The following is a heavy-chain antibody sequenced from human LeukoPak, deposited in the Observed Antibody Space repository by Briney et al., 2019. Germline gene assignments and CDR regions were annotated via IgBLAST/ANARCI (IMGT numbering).Heavy chain of an antibody. Sequence: PGRSLRLSCAASGFTFSGSTMHWVRQASGKGLEWVGRIRSKANSYATAYAASVKGRFTISRDDSKNTAFLQMNSLKAEDTAVYYCTRGGHNNYYDGMDVWGQGTTVIVSS. J-gene: IGHJ6*02. CDR1: GFTFSGST. D-gene: IGHD5-24*01. CDR3: TRGGHNNYYDGMDV. CDR2: IRSKANSYAT. V-gene: IGHV3-73*01.